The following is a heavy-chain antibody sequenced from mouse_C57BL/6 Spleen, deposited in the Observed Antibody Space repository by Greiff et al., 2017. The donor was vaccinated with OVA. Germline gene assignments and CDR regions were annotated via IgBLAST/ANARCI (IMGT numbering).Heavy chain of an antibody. V-gene: IGHV1-26*01. Sequence: EVQLQQSGPELVKPGASVKISCKASGYTFTDYYMNWVKQSHGKSLEWIGDINPNNGGTSYNQKFKGKATLTVDKSSSTAYMELRSLTSEDSAVYYCARREYYDYDGSYYAMDYWGQGTSVTVSS. D-gene: IGHD2-4*01. CDR3: ARREYYDYDGSYYAMDY. CDR2: INPNNGGT. CDR1: GYTFTDYY. J-gene: IGHJ4*01.